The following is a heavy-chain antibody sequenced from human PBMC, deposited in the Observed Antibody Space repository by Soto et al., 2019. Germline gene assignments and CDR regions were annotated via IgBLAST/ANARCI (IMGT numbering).Heavy chain of an antibody. J-gene: IGHJ6*02. Sequence: QVQLVQSGAEVKKPGSSVKVSCKASGGTFSSYAISWVRQAPGQGLEWMGGIIPIFGTANYSQKFQGRVTITAEKSTSTAYMELSSLRSEDTAVYYCARGGLVGATTADYYYYGMDVWGQGTTVTVSS. CDR2: IIPIFGTA. V-gene: IGHV1-69*06. CDR3: ARGGLVGATTADYYYYGMDV. D-gene: IGHD1-26*01. CDR1: GGTFSSYA.